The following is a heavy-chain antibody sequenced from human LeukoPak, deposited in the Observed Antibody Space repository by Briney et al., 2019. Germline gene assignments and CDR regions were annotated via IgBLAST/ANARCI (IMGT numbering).Heavy chain of an antibody. CDR2: ISVASNT. V-gene: IGHV3-23*01. D-gene: IGHD3-3*01. J-gene: IGHJ4*02. CDR1: GFTFSSYS. CDR3: ADYGVSGVRNNFY. Sequence: PGGSLRLSCAASGFTFSSYSMNWVRQAPGKGLEWVSTISVASNTFYADSVKGRFTISRDNSRNTVYLQMTSLRADDTAVYYCADYGVSGVRNNFYWGQGTLVTVYS.